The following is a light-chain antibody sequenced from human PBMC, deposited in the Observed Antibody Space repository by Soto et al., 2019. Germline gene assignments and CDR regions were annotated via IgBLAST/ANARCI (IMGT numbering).Light chain of an antibody. J-gene: IGLJ2*01. CDR3: SSYTSSSTPVV. CDR2: EVS. V-gene: IGLV2-14*01. CDR1: SSDVGYYNY. Sequence: QSALTQPASVSGSPGQSITISCTGTSSDVGYYNYVSWYQQHTGKAPKVMIFEVSNRPSGVSDRFSGSKSGNTASLTISGLQAEDEPDYYCSSYTSSSTPVVFGGGTKLTVL.